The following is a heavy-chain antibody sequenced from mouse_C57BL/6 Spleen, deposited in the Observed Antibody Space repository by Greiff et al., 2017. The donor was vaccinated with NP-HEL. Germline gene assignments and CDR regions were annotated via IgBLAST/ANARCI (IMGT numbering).Heavy chain of an antibody. CDR2: ISGGGGNT. J-gene: IGHJ2*01. CDR3: ARHGDYDDFDY. D-gene: IGHD2-4*01. V-gene: IGHV5-9*01. CDR1: GFTFSSYT. Sequence: EVKVVESGGGLVKPGGSLKLSCAASGFTFSSYTMSWVRQTPEKRLEWVATISGGGGNTYYPDSVKGRFTISRDNAKNTLYLQMSSLRSEDTALYYCARHGDYDDFDYWGQGTTLTVSS.